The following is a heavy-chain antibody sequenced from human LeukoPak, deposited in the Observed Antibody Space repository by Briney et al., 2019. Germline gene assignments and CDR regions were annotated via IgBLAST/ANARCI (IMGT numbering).Heavy chain of an antibody. CDR3: ARDSSGYSGLDAFDI. J-gene: IGHJ3*02. CDR2: IYYSGST. V-gene: IGHV4-39*07. CDR1: GGSISSSTYY. Sequence: PSETLSLTCTVSGGSISSSTYYWGWIRQPPGKGLEWIGIIYYSGSTYYNPSLKSRVTVSVDTSKNQFSLKLSSVTAADTAVYYCARDSSGYSGLDAFDIWGQGTMVTVSS. D-gene: IGHD3-22*01.